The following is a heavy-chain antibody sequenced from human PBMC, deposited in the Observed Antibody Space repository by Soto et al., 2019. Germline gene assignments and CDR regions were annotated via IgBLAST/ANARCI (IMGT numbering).Heavy chain of an antibody. V-gene: IGHV3-30*18. CDR2: ISYDGSNK. Sequence: GGSLRLSCAASGFTFSSYGTHWVRQAPGKGLEWVAVISYDGSNKYYADSVKGRFTISRDNSKNTLYLQMNSLRAEDTAVYYCANTLDYYDHYGMDVWGQGTTVTVSS. CDR1: GFTFSSYG. J-gene: IGHJ6*02. D-gene: IGHD3-22*01. CDR3: ANTLDYYDHYGMDV.